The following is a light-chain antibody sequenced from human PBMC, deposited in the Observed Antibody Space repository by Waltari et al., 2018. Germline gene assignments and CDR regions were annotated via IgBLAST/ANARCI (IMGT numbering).Light chain of an antibody. CDR2: QNK. CDR3: QAWDISTGYV. V-gene: IGLV3-1*01. J-gene: IGLJ1*01. Sequence: SYELTQPPSVSVSPGQTASITCSGDELGAKFAAWYQQKPGQSPVMVISQNKKRHSGIPERFSGSKSGNTATLTISGTQPMDEADYYCQAWDISTGYVVGTGTKVTVL. CDR1: ELGAKF.